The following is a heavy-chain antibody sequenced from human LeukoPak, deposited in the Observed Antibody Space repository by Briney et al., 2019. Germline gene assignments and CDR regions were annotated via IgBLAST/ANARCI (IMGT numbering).Heavy chain of an antibody. D-gene: IGHD3-9*01. J-gene: IGHJ4*02. CDR1: GFTFDDCA. CDR3: ARGSTHYDVLTGYHYYFDY. V-gene: IGHV3-9*01. Sequence: PGGSLRLSCAASGFTFDDCAMHWVRQAPGKGLEWVSGISWNSGSIGYADSVKGRFTISRDNAKNSLYLQMNSLRAEDTALYYCARGSTHYDVLTGYHYYFDYWGQGTLVTVSS. CDR2: ISWNSGSI.